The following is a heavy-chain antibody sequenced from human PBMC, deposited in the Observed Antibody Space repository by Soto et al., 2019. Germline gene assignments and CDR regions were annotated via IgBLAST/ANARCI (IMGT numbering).Heavy chain of an antibody. Sequence: EVQLLQSGGGLIQPGGSLRLSCAASGFTFSSYAMSWVRQAPGKGLEWVSGISGSGGSTYYADSVKGRFTISRDNSKNTRYLQMNSLRAEDTAVYYCAKARHRTDYAFWGGHSAFFDYGGQGTLVTVSS. D-gene: IGHD3-3*01. J-gene: IGHJ4*02. V-gene: IGHV3-23*01. CDR1: GFTFSSYA. CDR3: AKARHRTDYAFWGGHSAFFDY. CDR2: ISGSGGST.